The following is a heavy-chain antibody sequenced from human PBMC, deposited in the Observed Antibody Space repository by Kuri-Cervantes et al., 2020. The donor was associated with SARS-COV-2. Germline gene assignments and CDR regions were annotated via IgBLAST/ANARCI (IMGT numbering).Heavy chain of an antibody. CDR1: GFTFSSYV. CDR2: ISYDGSNK. D-gene: IGHD3-10*01. CDR3: LSGSYYKGNY. J-gene: IGHJ4*02. Sequence: GGSLRLSCAASGFTFSSYVMHWVRQAPGKGLEWVAVISYDGSNKYYADSVKGRFTISRDNAKNSLYLQMNSLRAEDTAVYYCLSGSYYKGNYWGQGTLVTVSS. V-gene: IGHV3-30*07.